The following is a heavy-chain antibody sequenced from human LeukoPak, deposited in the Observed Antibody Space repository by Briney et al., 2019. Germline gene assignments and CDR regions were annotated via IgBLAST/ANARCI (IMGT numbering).Heavy chain of an antibody. CDR1: GGTFSSYA. V-gene: IGHV1-69*13. CDR2: IIPIFGTA. Sequence: ASVKVSCKASGGTFSSYAISWVRQAPGQGLEWMGGIIPIFGTANYAQKFQGRVTITADESTSTAYMELSSLRSEDTAVYYCARGYYGSGSYPYYYYYGMDVRGKGTTVTVSS. J-gene: IGHJ6*04. CDR3: ARGYYGSGSYPYYYYYGMDV. D-gene: IGHD3-10*01.